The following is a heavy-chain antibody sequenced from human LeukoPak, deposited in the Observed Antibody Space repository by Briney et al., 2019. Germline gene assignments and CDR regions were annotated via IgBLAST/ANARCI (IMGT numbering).Heavy chain of an antibody. V-gene: IGHV3-48*01. CDR2: ITRNSKDI. Sequence: GGSLRLSCAASGFTFSTYGMHWVRQAPGKGLEWVSYITRNSKDIYYADSVKGRFTISRDNAKNSLYLQMNNLRAEDTAVYYCAKTLLDSSGYYYAGSDYWGQGILVTVST. J-gene: IGHJ4*02. D-gene: IGHD3-22*01. CDR1: GFTFSTYG. CDR3: AKTLLDSSGYYYAGSDY.